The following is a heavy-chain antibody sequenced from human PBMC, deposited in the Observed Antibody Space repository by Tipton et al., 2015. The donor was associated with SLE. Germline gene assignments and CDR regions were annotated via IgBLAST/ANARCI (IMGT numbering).Heavy chain of an antibody. CDR3: ARRRGRVGATALYFDY. CDR1: GYSFTSYW. Sequence: QSGAEVKKPGESLKISCKGSGYSFTSYWIGWVRQMPGKGLEWMGIIYPGDSDTRYSPSFQGQVTISADKSISTAYLQRSSLKASDTAMYYCARRRGRVGATALYFDYWGQGTLVTVSS. D-gene: IGHD1-26*01. J-gene: IGHJ4*02. CDR2: IYPGDSDT. V-gene: IGHV5-51*03.